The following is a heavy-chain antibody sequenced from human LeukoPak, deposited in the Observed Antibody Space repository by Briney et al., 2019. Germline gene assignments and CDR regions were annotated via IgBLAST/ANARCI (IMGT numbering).Heavy chain of an antibody. CDR2: ITGTGGST. Sequence: PGGSLRLSCAASGFTFSSYAMSWVRLAPRKGLEWVSAITGTGGSTYYVASVKGRFTVSRDNSRNTLYLQMSSLRAEDSAMYYCAKVRDTRDWYKDAFDVWGQGTRVTVSS. CDR3: AKVRDTRDWYKDAFDV. CDR1: GFTFSSYA. J-gene: IGHJ3*01. D-gene: IGHD6-19*01. V-gene: IGHV3-23*01.